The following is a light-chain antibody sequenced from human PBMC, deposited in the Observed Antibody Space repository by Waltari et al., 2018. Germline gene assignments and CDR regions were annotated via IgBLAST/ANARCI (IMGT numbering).Light chain of an antibody. CDR2: DVN. J-gene: IGLJ1*01. CDR1: SSDVGGYNY. Sequence: QSALTQPRSVSGSPGQSVTISCIGTSSDVGGYNYVSWYQQYPGKAPKLVIYDVNKRPSGVPGRFSGSKSGNTASLTISGLQAEDEADYYCCSYAGSSTFYVFGSGTEVTV. CDR3: CSYAGSSTFYV. V-gene: IGLV2-11*01.